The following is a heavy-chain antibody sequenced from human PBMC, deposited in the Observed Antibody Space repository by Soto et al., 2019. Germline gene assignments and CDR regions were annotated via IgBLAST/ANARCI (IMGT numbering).Heavy chain of an antibody. J-gene: IGHJ6*03. CDR3: ARDSGSKRYYYYYMDV. CDR1: GFTFSSYS. D-gene: IGHD3-10*01. Sequence: EVQLVESGGGLVKPGGSLRLSCAASGFTFSSYSMNWVRQAPGKGLEWVSSISSSSSYIYYVDLVKGRFIIARDNAKNSLYLQMNSLRAEDTAVYYCARDSGSKRYYYYYMDVWGKGTTVTVSS. CDR2: ISSSSSYI. V-gene: IGHV3-21*01.